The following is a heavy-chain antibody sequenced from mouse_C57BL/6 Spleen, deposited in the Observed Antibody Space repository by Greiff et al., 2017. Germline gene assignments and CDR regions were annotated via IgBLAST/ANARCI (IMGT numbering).Heavy chain of an antibody. Sequence: QVQLKQSGPELVKPGASVKLSCKASGYTFTSYDINWVKQRPGQGLEWIGWIYPRDGSTKYNEKFKGKATLTVDTSSSTAYMELHRLTSEDSAVYVCARPRAAQALYYFDDWGQGTTLTVSS. CDR2: IYPRDGST. CDR1: GYTFTSYD. D-gene: IGHD3-2*02. CDR3: ARPRAAQALYYFDD. J-gene: IGHJ2*01. V-gene: IGHV1-85*01.